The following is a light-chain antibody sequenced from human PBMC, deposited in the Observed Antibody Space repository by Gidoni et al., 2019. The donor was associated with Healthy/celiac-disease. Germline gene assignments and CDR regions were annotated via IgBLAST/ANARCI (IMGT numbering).Light chain of an antibody. J-gene: IGLJ3*02. CDR3: AAWDDSLNGPWV. CDR1: SSNIGSNT. CDR2: SNN. Sequence: QSVLTQPPSASGTPGQRVTISCSGSSSNIGSNTVNWYQQLPGTAPKLLIYSNNQRPSWVPDRFSGSKSGTSASLAISGLQSEDEADYYCAAWDDSLNGPWVFGGGTKLIVL. V-gene: IGLV1-44*01.